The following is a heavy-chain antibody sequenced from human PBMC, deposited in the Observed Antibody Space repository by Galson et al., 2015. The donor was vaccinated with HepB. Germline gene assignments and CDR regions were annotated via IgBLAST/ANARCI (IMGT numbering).Heavy chain of an antibody. J-gene: IGHJ3*02. CDR2: IWYDGSHK. CDR3: ARGRRPYYYDSSGSYSPGPFDAFDI. Sequence: SLRLSCAASGFTFNTYGMHWVRQAPGKGLEWVAVIWYDGSHKYYADSVKGRFTISRDNSKNTLFLQMNSLRAEDTAVYYCARGRRPYYYDSSGSYSPGPFDAFDIWGQGTLVTVSS. D-gene: IGHD3-22*01. V-gene: IGHV3-33*01. CDR1: GFTFNTYG.